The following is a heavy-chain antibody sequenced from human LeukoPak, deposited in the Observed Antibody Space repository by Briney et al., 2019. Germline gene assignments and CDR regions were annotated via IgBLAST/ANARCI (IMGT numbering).Heavy chain of an antibody. CDR1: GGSISSSSYY. CDR3: ARRGGNSVRAHFDY. CDR2: IYYSGST. V-gene: IGHV4-39*01. Sequence: SETLSLTCTVSGGSISSSSYYWGWIRQPPGKGLEWIGSIYYSGSTYYNPSLKSRVTKSVDTSKNQFSLKLSSVTAADTAVYYCARRGGNSVRAHFDYWGQGTLVTVSS. J-gene: IGHJ4*02. D-gene: IGHD4-23*01.